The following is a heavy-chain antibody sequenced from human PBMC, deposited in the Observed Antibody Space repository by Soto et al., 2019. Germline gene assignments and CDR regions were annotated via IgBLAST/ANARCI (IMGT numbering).Heavy chain of an antibody. CDR1: GGSISSYY. V-gene: IGHV4-59*08. CDR2: IYYRGST. D-gene: IGHD3-16*01. CDR3: ARRYVWAFDI. Sequence: QVQLQESGPGLVKPSETLSLTCTVSGGSISSYYWSWIRQPPGKGLEWIGYIYYRGSTNYNPSLKSRVTLSVDTSKTQFSLKLSSVTAADTAVYYCARRYVWAFDIWGQGTMVTVSS. J-gene: IGHJ3*02.